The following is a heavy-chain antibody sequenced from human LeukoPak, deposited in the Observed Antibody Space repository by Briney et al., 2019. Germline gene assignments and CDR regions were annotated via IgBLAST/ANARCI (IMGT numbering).Heavy chain of an antibody. J-gene: IGHJ4*02. Sequence: GGSLRLSCAASGFTFNNDWMNWVRQAPGKGLEWVSVISGSGGRTYYADSVKGRFTISRDNSKNTLYLQMNSLRAEDTAVYYCAKELYYDSSGYPSAFDYWGQGTLVTVSS. CDR3: AKELYYDSSGYPSAFDY. V-gene: IGHV3-23*01. CDR2: ISGSGGRT. D-gene: IGHD3-22*01. CDR1: GFTFNNDW.